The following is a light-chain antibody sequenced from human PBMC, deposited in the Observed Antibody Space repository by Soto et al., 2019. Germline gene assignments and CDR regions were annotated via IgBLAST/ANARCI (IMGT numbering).Light chain of an antibody. CDR3: LHHNSYPWT. CDR1: QSVSNY. J-gene: IGKJ1*01. CDR2: GAS. Sequence: EMVMTQSPATLSVSPGERATLSCRASQSVSNYLAWYQQKPGQAPRLLIYGASTRATGIPARFSGSGSGTEFTLTISSLESEDIAVYSCLHHNSYPWTFGRGTKVDIK. V-gene: IGKV3-15*01.